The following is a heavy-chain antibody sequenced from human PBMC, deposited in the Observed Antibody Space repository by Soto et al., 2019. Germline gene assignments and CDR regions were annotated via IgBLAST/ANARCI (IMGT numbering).Heavy chain of an antibody. Sequence: GESLKISCKCSGYDFPTYWIGWLRQTPGRGLEWMGIIYPGDSDTRYSPSFQGQVTISVDKSLSTTYLQWRGLKASDSAKYYCARHYYDGSGYYPEAWGQGTLVTVSS. CDR3: ARHYYDGSGYYPEA. V-gene: IGHV5-51*01. D-gene: IGHD3-22*01. CDR1: GYDFPTYW. CDR2: IYPGDSDT. J-gene: IGHJ5*02.